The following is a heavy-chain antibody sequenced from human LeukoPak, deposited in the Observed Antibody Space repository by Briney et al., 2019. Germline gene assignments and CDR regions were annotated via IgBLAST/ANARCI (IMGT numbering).Heavy chain of an antibody. V-gene: IGHV1-69*13. CDR2: IIPIFGTA. CDR1: GYTFTSYA. J-gene: IGHJ6*03. Sequence: SVKVSCKASGYTFTSYAMHWVRQAPGQGLEWMGGIIPIFGTANYAQKFQGRVTITADESTSTAYMELSSLRSEDTAVYYCARVVSVEYYYYMDVWGKGTTVTVSS. D-gene: IGHD3-10*01. CDR3: ARVVSVEYYYYMDV.